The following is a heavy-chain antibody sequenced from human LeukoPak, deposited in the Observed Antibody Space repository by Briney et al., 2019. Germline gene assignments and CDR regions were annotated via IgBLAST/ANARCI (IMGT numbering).Heavy chain of an antibody. CDR2: ISGSGGST. CDR3: AKPLHYDSSPHGGY. D-gene: IGHD3-22*01. J-gene: IGHJ4*02. CDR1: GFTFSSYA. V-gene: IGHV3-23*01. Sequence: GGSLRLSCAASGFTFSSYAMSWVRQAPGKGLEWGSAISGSGGSTYYADSVKGRFTISRDNSKNTLYLQMNRLRAEDTAVYYCAKPLHYDSSPHGGYWGQGSLVTVSS.